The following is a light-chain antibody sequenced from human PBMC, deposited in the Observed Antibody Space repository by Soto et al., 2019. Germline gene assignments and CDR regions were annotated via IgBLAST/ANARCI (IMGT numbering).Light chain of an antibody. J-gene: IGLJ2*01. CDR2: EVS. Sequence: QSVLTQPASVSGSPGQSVTISCTGTSGDVGGYYYVSWYQQHPGQAPRLLIYEVSNRPSGVSNRFSGSKSGNTASLTISGLQADDEAHYYCSSYTGSSTVIFGGGTQLTVL. CDR3: SSYTGSSTVI. V-gene: IGLV2-14*01. CDR1: SGDVGGYYY.